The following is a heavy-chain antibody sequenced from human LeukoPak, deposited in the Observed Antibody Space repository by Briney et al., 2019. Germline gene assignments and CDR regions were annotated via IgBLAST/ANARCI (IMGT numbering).Heavy chain of an antibody. J-gene: IGHJ4*02. D-gene: IGHD3-9*01. V-gene: IGHV1-8*01. CDR3: ARVTTENDILTDPMGY. CDR1: GYTFTSYD. Sequence: ASVKVSCKASGYTFTSYDINWVRQATGQGLEWMGWMNPNSGNTGYAQKFQGRVTMTRNTSISTAYMELSSLRSEDMAVYYCARVTTENDILTDPMGYWGQGTLVTVSS. CDR2: MNPNSGNT.